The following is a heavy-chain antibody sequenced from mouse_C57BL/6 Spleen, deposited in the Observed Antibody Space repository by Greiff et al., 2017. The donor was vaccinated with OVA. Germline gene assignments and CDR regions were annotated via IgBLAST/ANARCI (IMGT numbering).Heavy chain of an antibody. J-gene: IGHJ1*03. D-gene: IGHD1-1*01. V-gene: IGHV1-72*01. CDR2: IDPNSGGT. CDR1: GYTFTSYW. Sequence: QVQLQQPGAELVKPGASVKLSCKASGYTFTSYWMHWVKQRPGRGLEWIGRIDPNSGGTKYNEKFKSQATLTVDKPSSTAYMQLSSLTSEDSAVYYCARDVITTVVDWYFDVWGTGTTVTGSS. CDR3: ARDVITTVVDWYFDV.